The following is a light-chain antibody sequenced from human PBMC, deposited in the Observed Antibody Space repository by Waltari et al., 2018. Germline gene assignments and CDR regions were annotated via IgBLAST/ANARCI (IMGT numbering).Light chain of an antibody. CDR1: SGHSSNV. J-gene: IGLJ3*02. CDR2: VNSDGTH. Sequence: QLVLTQSPSASAALGASGKLTCTLSSGHSSNVIAWLQQQPEKGPRFLMKVNSDGTHSKGDEIPDRFSGSSSGAERYLTISSLQSEDEADYYCQTGGHGTWVFGGGTKLTVL. CDR3: QTGGHGTWV. V-gene: IGLV4-69*01.